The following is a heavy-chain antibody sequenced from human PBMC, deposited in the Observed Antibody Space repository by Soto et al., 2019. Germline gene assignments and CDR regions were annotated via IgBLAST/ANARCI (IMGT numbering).Heavy chain of an antibody. J-gene: IGHJ4*02. V-gene: IGHV3-11*01. CDR2: ISSSGSTI. CDR3: ASAAYDYDSSGYYYGPYFDY. Sequence: GGSLRLSCAASGFTFSDYYMSWIRQAPGKGLEWVSYISSSGSTIYYADSVKGRFTISRDNAKNSLYLQMNSLRAEDTAVYYCASAAYDYDSSGYYYGPYFDYWGQGTLVTVSS. CDR1: GFTFSDYY. D-gene: IGHD3-22*01.